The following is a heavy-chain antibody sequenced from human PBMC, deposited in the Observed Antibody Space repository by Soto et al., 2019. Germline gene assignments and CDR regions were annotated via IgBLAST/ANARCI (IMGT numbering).Heavy chain of an antibody. V-gene: IGHV3-23*01. CDR3: AKRWVLDV. CDR1: GVNFRNYA. CDR2: IRSSGVST. D-gene: IGHD1-26*01. Sequence: GGSLRLSCAASGVNFRNYAMSWVRQAPGKGLEWVSTIRSSGVSTYYADSVKGRFAISRDNSKNTLYLQMNSLRAEDTAVYYCAKRWVLDVWGKGTTVTVSS. J-gene: IGHJ6*04.